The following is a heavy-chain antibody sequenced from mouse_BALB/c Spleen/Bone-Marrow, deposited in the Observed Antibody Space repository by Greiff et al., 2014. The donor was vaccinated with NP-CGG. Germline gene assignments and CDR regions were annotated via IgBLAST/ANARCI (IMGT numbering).Heavy chain of an antibody. CDR1: GFDFSRYW. V-gene: IGHV4-1*02. J-gene: IGHJ2*01. D-gene: IGHD1-1*01. CDR3: ARRDYYGYLNY. CDR2: INPESRTI. Sequence: EVQVAESGGGLVQPGGSLKLSCAASGFDFSRYWMSWVRQAPGKGLEWIGEINPESRTINYSPSLKDKFIISRDNAKNTLYLRLNKVRSEDTALYYCARRDYYGYLNYWGQGTTLTVSS.